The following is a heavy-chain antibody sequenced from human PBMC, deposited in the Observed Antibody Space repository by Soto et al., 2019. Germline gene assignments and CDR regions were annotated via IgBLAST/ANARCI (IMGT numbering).Heavy chain of an antibody. V-gene: IGHV4-30-4*01. CDR1: GGSISSGDYY. J-gene: IGHJ6*02. CDR3: ARGVYYGSGSYPTWSYYYYGMDV. Sequence: SETLSLTCTVSGGSISSGDYYWSWIRQPPGKGLEWIGYIYYSGSTYYNPSLKSRVTISVDTSKNQFSLKLSSVTAADTAVYYCARGVYYGSGSYPTWSYYYYGMDVWGQGTTVTVS. D-gene: IGHD3-10*01. CDR2: IYYSGST.